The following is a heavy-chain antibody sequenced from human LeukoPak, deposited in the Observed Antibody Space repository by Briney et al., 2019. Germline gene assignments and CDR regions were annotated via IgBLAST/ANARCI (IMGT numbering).Heavy chain of an antibody. D-gene: IGHD3-9*01. CDR3: ARDSGILTGYYTGGFDY. V-gene: IGHV4-39*02. Sequence: KPSETLSLTCTVSGGSISSSSYYWGWIRQPPGKGLEWIGSIYYSGSTYYNPSLKSRVTISVDTSKNQFSLKLSSVTAADTAVYYCARDSGILTGYYTGGFDYWGQGTLVTVSS. CDR1: GGSISSSSYY. CDR2: IYYSGST. J-gene: IGHJ4*02.